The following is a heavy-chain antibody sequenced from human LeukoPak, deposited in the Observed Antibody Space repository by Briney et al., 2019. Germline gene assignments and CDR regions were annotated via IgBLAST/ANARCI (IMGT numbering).Heavy chain of an antibody. J-gene: IGHJ4*02. CDR3: ATLAVGATADS. CDR1: GGSISTSNYY. V-gene: IGHV4-39*07. D-gene: IGHD1-26*01. Sequence: SETLSLTCTVSGGSISTSNYYWGWIRQPPGKGLEWIGNIFYSGSTYYNPSLKSRVTISVDTSKNQFSLKLNSVTAADTAIYYCATLAVGATADSWGQGTLVTVSS. CDR2: IFYSGST.